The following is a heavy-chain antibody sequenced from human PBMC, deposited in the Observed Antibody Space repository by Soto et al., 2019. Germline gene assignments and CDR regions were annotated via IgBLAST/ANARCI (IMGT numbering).Heavy chain of an antibody. CDR1: GYIFVNYG. V-gene: IGHV1-18*01. Sequence: QVQLEQSGDEMKKTGASVRVSCKASGYIFVNYGIAWVRQAPGQGLEWMGWISPYTGDTHSASKVQGRLTMTTDTSTSTAYMDLGSLTSDDTAVYYCAMVDNYVTPTPQDVWGQGTTVTVSS. CDR2: ISPYTGDT. J-gene: IGHJ6*02. CDR3: AMVDNYVTPTPQDV. D-gene: IGHD3-16*01.